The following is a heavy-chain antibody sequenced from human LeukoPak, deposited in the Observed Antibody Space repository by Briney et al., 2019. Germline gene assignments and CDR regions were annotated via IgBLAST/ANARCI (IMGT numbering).Heavy chain of an antibody. J-gene: IGHJ3*02. CDR1: GFTFSSYS. D-gene: IGHD3-22*01. V-gene: IGHV3-21*01. CDR3: AREARSGLSTHDAFDI. Sequence: PGGSLRLPCAASGFTFSSYSMNWVRQAPGKGLEWVSSISSSSNYIYYADSVEGRFTISRDNAKNSLYLQMNSLRAEDTAVYYCAREARSGLSTHDAFDIWGQGTMVTVSS. CDR2: ISSSSNYI.